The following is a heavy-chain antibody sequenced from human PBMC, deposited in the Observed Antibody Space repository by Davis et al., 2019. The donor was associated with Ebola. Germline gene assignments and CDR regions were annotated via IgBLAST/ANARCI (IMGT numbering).Heavy chain of an antibody. CDR2: INPNSGGT. V-gene: IGHV1-2*02. CDR3: ARGSTLNYYYYMDV. J-gene: IGHJ6*03. Sequence: ASVKVSCKASGYTFTGYYMHWVRQAPGQGLEWMGWINPNSGGTNYAQKFQGRVTMTRDTSISTAYMELRSLRSDDTAVYYCARGSTLNYYYYMDVWGKGTTVTVSS. CDR1: GYTFTGYY.